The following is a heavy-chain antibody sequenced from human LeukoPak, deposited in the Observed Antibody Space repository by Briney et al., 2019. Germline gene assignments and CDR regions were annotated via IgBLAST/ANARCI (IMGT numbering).Heavy chain of an antibody. CDR2: IYYSGTT. D-gene: IGHD3-16*01. CDR3: AAAGGTESGTFDY. Sequence: MTSETLSLTCTVSGVSISSNYWSWIRQPPGKGPEWIGYIYYSGTTNYNPSLKSRVTISLDTSKNQFSLKLSSVTAADTAVYYCAAAGGTESGTFDYWGQGTLVTVSS. J-gene: IGHJ4*02. V-gene: IGHV4-59*01. CDR1: GVSISSNY.